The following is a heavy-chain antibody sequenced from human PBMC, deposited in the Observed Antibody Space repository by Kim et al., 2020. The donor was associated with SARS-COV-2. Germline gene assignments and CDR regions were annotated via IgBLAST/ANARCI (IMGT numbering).Heavy chain of an antibody. Sequence: SVKVSCKASGDTFSSYAISWVRQAPGQGLEWMGGIIPIFGTANYAQKFQGRVTITADESTSTAYMELSSLRSEDTAVYYCARSYYGSGSYYEDFDYWGQGTLVTVSS. CDR3: ARSYYGSGSYYEDFDY. V-gene: IGHV1-69*13. D-gene: IGHD3-10*01. CDR2: IIPIFGTA. CDR1: GDTFSSYA. J-gene: IGHJ4*02.